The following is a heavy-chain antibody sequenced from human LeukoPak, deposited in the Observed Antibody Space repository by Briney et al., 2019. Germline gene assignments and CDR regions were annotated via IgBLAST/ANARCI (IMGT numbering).Heavy chain of an antibody. Sequence: GGSLRLSCAASGFTFSSYWMSWVRQAPGKGLEWVANIKQDGSEKYYVDSVKGRFTISRDNAKNSLYLQMNSLRAEDTAAYYCARERLELPSYYYYMDVWGKGTTVTVSS. V-gene: IGHV3-7*01. CDR3: ARERLELPSYYYYMDV. J-gene: IGHJ6*03. CDR2: IKQDGSEK. D-gene: IGHD1-7*01. CDR1: GFTFSSYW.